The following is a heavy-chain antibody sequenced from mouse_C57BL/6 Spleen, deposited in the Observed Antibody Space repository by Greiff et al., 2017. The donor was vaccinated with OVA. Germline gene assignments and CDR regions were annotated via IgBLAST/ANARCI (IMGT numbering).Heavy chain of an antibody. CDR2: INPNDGGT. CDR3: ARWGEGYFDV. J-gene: IGHJ1*03. V-gene: IGHV1-26*01. Sequence: VQLQQSGPELVKPGASVKLSCKASGYTFTDYYMNWVRQSHGKSLEWIGDINPNDGGTSYTQKFKGQSTLTVDKSSSTAYMELRSLTSEDSAVYYCARWGEGYFDVWGTGTTVTVSS. CDR1: GYTFTDYY.